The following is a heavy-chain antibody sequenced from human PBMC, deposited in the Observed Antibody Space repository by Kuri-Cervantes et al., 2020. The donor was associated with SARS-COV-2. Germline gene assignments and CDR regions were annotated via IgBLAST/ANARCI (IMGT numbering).Heavy chain of an antibody. J-gene: IGHJ4*02. V-gene: IGHV4-34*01. D-gene: IGHD6-13*01. Sequence: GSLRLSCAVYGGSFSGYYWSWIRQPPGKGLEWIGEINHSGSTNYNPSLKSRVTISVDTSKNQFSLKPSSVTAADTAVYYCARGPRYSSSWYQTLDYWGQGTLVTVSS. CDR1: GGSFSGYY. CDR3: ARGPRYSSSWYQTLDY. CDR2: INHSGST.